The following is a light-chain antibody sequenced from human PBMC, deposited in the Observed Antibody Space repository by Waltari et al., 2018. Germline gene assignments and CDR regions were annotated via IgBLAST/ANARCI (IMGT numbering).Light chain of an antibody. CDR3: VLYMGSGISV. CDR2: STN. CDR1: SASVYTTFY. J-gene: IGLJ3*02. V-gene: IGLV8-61*01. Sequence: QTVVTQEPSFSVSPGGTVTLTCGFISASVYTTFYPPWSQQTPGQAPRTLLYSTNTRSSGVPDRFSGSILGNKAALTITGAQADDESDYYCVLYMGSGISVFGGGTKLTVL.